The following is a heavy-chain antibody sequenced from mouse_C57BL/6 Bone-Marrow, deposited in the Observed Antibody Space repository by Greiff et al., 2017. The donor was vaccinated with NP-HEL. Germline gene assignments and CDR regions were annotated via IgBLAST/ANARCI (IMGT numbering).Heavy chain of an antibody. CDR1: GYTFTSYW. V-gene: IGHV1-64*01. J-gene: IGHJ2*01. Sequence: VQLQQPGAELVKPGASVKLSCKASGYTFTSYWMHWVKQRPGQGLEWIGMIHPNSGSTNYNEKFKSKATLTVDKSSSTAYMQLSSLTSEDSAVYYCARPRYYGSSYFDYWGQGTTLTVSS. D-gene: IGHD1-1*01. CDR2: IHPNSGST. CDR3: ARPRYYGSSYFDY.